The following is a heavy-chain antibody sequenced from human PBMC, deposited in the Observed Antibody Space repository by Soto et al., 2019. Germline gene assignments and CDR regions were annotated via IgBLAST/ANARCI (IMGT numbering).Heavy chain of an antibody. CDR3: AKERIRYLED. CDR2: ISWNSVSI. D-gene: IGHD3-9*01. V-gene: IGHV3-9*01. J-gene: IGHJ4*02. CDR1: GFSFDDYA. Sequence: EVQLVESGGGLVHPGRSVRLSCAASGFSFDDYAMHWVRQAPGKGLEWIAGISWNSVSIDYADSVKGRFTISRDNAKNSLYLQMNSLRAEDTALYYCAKERIRYLEDWVQGTLVTVSS.